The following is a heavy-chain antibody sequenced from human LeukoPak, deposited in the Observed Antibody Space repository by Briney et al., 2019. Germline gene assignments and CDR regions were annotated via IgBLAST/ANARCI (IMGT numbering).Heavy chain of an antibody. Sequence: PSETLSLTCTVSGGSISSYYWSWIRQPPGKGLEWIGYIYYSGSTNYNPSLKSRVTISVDTSKNQFSLKLSSVTAADTAVYYCAREVRYSYGPNYYYYYMDVWGKGTTVTVSS. V-gene: IGHV4-59*01. D-gene: IGHD5-18*01. CDR3: AREVRYSYGPNYYYYYMDV. CDR2: IYYSGST. J-gene: IGHJ6*03. CDR1: GGSISSYY.